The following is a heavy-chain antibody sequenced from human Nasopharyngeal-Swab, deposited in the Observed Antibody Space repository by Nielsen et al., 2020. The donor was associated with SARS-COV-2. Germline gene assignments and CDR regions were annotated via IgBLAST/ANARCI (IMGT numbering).Heavy chain of an antibody. J-gene: IGHJ6*02. D-gene: IGHD3-10*01. V-gene: IGHV1-3*01. Sequence: ASVKVSCKASGYTFTSYAIHWVRQAPGQGLEWMAWLNPGNGNSKYSQKFQGRLTITRDTSASTAYMELSSLRSDDTAVYYCARDLSGSSDFYYYGMDVWGQGTTVTVSS. CDR3: ARDLSGSSDFYYYGMDV. CDR2: LNPGNGNS. CDR1: GYTFTSYA.